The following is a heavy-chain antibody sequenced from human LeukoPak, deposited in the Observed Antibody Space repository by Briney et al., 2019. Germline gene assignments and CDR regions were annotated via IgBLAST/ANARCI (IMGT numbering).Heavy chain of an antibody. Sequence: PSETLSLTCTVSGYSISCGYYWGWIRQPPGKGLEWIGSIYHSGSTYYNPSLKSRVTISVDTSKNQFSLKLSSVTAADTAVYYCAIGPFDYWGQGTLVTVSS. V-gene: IGHV4-38-2*02. CDR1: GYSISCGYY. CDR2: IYHSGST. CDR3: AIGPFDY. J-gene: IGHJ4*02.